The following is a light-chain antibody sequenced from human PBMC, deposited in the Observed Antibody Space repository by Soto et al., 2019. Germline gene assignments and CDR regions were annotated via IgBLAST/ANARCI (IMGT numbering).Light chain of an antibody. V-gene: IGKV1-5*01. J-gene: IGKJ1*01. CDR2: DAS. CDR1: QNIRSR. Sequence: DVQMTQSPSTLSASVGDRVTITCRASQNIRSRLAWFQQKPGKAPKLLIYDASSLDSGVPQRFSGSGSGTEFTLTISSLQTDDFSTYYCQQYHSYWTFGQGTKVDMK. CDR3: QQYHSYWT.